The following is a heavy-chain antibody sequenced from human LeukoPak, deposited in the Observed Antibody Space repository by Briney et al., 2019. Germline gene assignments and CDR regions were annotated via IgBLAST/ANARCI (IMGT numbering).Heavy chain of an antibody. J-gene: IGHJ5*02. Sequence: ASVKVSCKASGYTFTDYYLHWVRQAPGQGLEWMGWINPNSGGTNYAQKFQGRVTMTRDTSIGIAYMELSRLRSDDTAVYYCAREVGVRLGELSSPNWFDPWGQGTLVTVSS. CDR1: GYTFTDYY. V-gene: IGHV1-2*02. CDR2: INPNSGGT. CDR3: AREVGVRLGELSSPNWFDP. D-gene: IGHD3-16*02.